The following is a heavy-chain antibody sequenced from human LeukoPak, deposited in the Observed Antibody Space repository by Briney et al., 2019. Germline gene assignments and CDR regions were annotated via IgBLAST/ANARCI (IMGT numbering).Heavy chain of an antibody. CDR2: ISYDGSNK. J-gene: IGHJ4*02. CDR3: AKAVIAAAGTGGGFDY. D-gene: IGHD6-13*01. V-gene: IGHV3-30*18. CDR1: GFTFSSYG. Sequence: GRSLRLSCAASGFTFSSYGMHWVRQAPGKGLEWVAVISYDGSNKYYADSVKGRFTISRDNSKNTLYLQMNSLRAEDTAVYYCAKAVIAAAGTGGGFDYWGQGTLVTVSS.